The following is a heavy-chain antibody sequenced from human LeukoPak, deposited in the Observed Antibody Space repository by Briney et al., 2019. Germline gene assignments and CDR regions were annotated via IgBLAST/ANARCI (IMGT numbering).Heavy chain of an antibody. CDR2: IYYSGRT. D-gene: IGHD3-22*01. CDR3: ARKAYYYYDSSGYYDAFDI. J-gene: IGHJ3*02. CDR1: GGSISSSNYY. V-gene: IGHV4-39*01. Sequence: SETLSLTCTVSGGSISSSNYYWGWICQPPGKGLEWIGNIYYSGRTYYNPSLKSRVTISVDTSKNQFSLKLSSVTAADTAVYYCARKAYYYYDSSGYYDAFDIWGQGTMVTVSS.